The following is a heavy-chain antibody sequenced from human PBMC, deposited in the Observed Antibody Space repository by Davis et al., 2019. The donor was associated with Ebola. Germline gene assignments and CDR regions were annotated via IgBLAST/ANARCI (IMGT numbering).Heavy chain of an antibody. CDR3: ASAYDSSGYYWIYFDY. J-gene: IGHJ4*02. V-gene: IGHV4-39*01. D-gene: IGHD3-22*01. CDR1: GGSISSSSYY. CDR2: IYYSGST. Sequence: MPSETLSLTCTVSGGSISSSSYYWGWIRQPPGKGLEWIGSIYYSGSTYYNPSLKSRVTISVDTSKNQFSLKLSSVTAADTAVYYCASAYDSSGYYWIYFDYWGQGTLVTVSS.